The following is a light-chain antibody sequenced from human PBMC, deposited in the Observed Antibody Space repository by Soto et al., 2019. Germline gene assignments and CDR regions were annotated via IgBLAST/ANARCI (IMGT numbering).Light chain of an antibody. Sequence: SYELTQPLSVSVALGPTARITCGGNNIGSKNVHWYQQKPRQAPVLVIYRDSNRPSGIPERFSGSNAGNTATLTISRAQAGDEADYYCQVWDSSTVFGGGTKVTVL. CDR1: NIGSKN. CDR2: RDS. J-gene: IGLJ2*01. CDR3: QVWDSSTV. V-gene: IGLV3-9*01.